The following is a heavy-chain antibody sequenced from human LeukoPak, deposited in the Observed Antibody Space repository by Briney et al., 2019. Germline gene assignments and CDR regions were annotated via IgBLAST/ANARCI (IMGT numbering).Heavy chain of an antibody. V-gene: IGHV4-61*02. Sequence: SQTLSLTCTVSGGSVSGGSNYWSWIRQPAGKGLEWIRRIYSSGSTNYNPSLKSRVTISVDTSKNQFSLMLTSVTAADTAVYYCARDIAALDAFDYWGQGTLVTVSS. CDR2: IYSSGST. CDR1: GGSVSGGSNY. J-gene: IGHJ4*02. CDR3: ARDIAALDAFDY. D-gene: IGHD6-6*01.